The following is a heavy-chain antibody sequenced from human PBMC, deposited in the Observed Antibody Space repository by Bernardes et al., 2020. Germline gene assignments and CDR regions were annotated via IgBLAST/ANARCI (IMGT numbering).Heavy chain of an antibody. Sequence: GGSLRLSCAASGFTFSDYYMSWIRQAPGKGLEWVSYISSSGSTIYYADSVKGRFTISRDNAKNSLYLQMNSLRAEDTAVYYCAGTKRITIFGVVIPHWFDPWGQGTLVTVSS. CDR2: ISSSGSTI. CDR1: GFTFSDYY. D-gene: IGHD3-3*01. V-gene: IGHV3-11*01. J-gene: IGHJ5*02. CDR3: AGTKRITIFGVVIPHWFDP.